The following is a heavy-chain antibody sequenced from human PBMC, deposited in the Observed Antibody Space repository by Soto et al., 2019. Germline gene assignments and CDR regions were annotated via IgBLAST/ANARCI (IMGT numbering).Heavy chain of an antibody. J-gene: IGHJ4*02. D-gene: IGHD2-2*02. CDR1: GGSISSYY. V-gene: IGHV4-4*07. Sequence: SETLSLTCTVSGGSISSYYWSWIRQPAGKGLEWIGRIYTSGSTNYNPSLKSRVTMSVDTSKNQFSLKLSSVTAADTAVYYCAGYCSSTSCYRIDYWGQGTLVTVSS. CDR3: AGYCSSTSCYRIDY. CDR2: IYTSGST.